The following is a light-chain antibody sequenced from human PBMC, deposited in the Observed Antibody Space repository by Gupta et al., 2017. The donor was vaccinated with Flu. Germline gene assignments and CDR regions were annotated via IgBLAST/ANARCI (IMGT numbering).Light chain of an antibody. Sequence: QSALTQPPSASGSPGQSVTISCTGTSSDIGGYNYVPWYQHHPGKAPKVLIYEVTKRPSGVPDRFFGSKSGNTASLTVSGLQAEDEADYYCCSYAGSTRYVFGTGTKVTVL. V-gene: IGLV2-8*01. CDR2: EVT. J-gene: IGLJ1*01. CDR3: CSYAGSTRYV. CDR1: SSDIGGYNY.